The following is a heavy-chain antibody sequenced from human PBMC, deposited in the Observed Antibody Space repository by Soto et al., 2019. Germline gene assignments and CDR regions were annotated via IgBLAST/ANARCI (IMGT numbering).Heavy chain of an antibody. D-gene: IGHD2-2*01. CDR3: ARKPSDSSSPPDVVVPAAPGY. J-gene: IGHJ4*02. CDR1: GFTFSSYG. Sequence: GGSLRLSCAASGFTFSSYGMHWVRQAPGKGLEWVAVISYDGSNKYYADSVKGRFTISRDNAKNSLYLQMNSLRAEDTAVYYCARKPSDSSSPPDVVVPAAPGYWGQGTLVTVSS. CDR2: ISYDGSNK. V-gene: IGHV3-30*03.